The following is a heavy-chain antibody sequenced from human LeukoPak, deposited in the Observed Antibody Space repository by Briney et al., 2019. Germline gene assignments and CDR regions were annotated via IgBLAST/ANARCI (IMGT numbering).Heavy chain of an antibody. CDR3: ARDETTGVLHFDY. D-gene: IGHD4-11*01. J-gene: IGHJ4*02. V-gene: IGHV3-33*01. Sequence: GRSLRLSCAASGFTFSSFGMHWVRQAPGKGLEWVAVIWYDGSNKYYADSVKGRFTISRDNSKNTLYLQMKSLRAEDTAVYYCARDETTGVLHFDYWGQGTLVTVSS. CDR1: GFTFSSFG. CDR2: IWYDGSNK.